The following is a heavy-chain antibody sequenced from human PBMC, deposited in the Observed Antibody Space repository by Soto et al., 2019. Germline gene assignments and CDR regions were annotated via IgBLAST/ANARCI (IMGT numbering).Heavy chain of an antibody. D-gene: IGHD1-1*01. CDR1: GYNFFDYG. CDR2: VSPKSGNT. V-gene: IGHV1-18*01. J-gene: IGHJ1*01. Sequence: QIQLVQSGAEVKKPGASVKVSCKASGYNFFDYGVSWVRQAPGQGLVWMGCVSPKSGNTDYERKVQGRVTMTTDISTSTAYMELRGLISDDTGVYYCARGRTVSSIGPLLVWGQGTLVSVSS. CDR3: ARGRTVSSIGPLLV.